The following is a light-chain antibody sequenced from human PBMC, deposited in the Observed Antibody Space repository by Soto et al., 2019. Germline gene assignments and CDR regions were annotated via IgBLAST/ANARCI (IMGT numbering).Light chain of an antibody. CDR1: QSISSY. CDR2: DAS. Sequence: EIVLTQSPATLSLSPGERATLSCRASQSISSYLAWYQQKPGQPPRLLIYDASNRATGMPARFSGSGSGTDFTLTISSLEPEDFGVYYCQQRGNWPPFTFGPGTTVDIK. J-gene: IGKJ3*01. V-gene: IGKV3-11*01. CDR3: QQRGNWPPFT.